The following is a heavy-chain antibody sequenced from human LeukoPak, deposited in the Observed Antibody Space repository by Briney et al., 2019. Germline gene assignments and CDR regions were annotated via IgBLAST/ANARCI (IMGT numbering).Heavy chain of an antibody. D-gene: IGHD5-12*01. CDR1: GGSFSGYY. CDR3: ARGRDIVATIRGFDY. J-gene: IGHJ4*02. CDR2: INHSGST. V-gene: IGHV4-34*01. Sequence: SETLSLTCAVYGGSFSGYYWSWIRQPPGKGLEWIGEINHSGSTNYNPSLKSRVTISVDTSKNQFSLKLSSVTAADTAVYYCARGRDIVATIRGFDYWGRGTLVTVSS.